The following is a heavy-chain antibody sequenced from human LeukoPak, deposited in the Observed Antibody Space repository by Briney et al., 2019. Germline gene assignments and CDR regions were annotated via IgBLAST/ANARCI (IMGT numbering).Heavy chain of an antibody. D-gene: IGHD4-17*01. CDR1: GGSISSGGYY. V-gene: IGHV4-31*03. Sequence: SQTLSLTCTVSGGSISSGGYYWSWIRQHPGKGLEWIGYIYYSGSNYYNPSLKSRVTISADTSKNQFSLKLSSVTAADTAVYYCARAHYGDYTDYWGQGTLVTVSS. CDR2: IYYSGSN. J-gene: IGHJ4*02. CDR3: ARAHYGDYTDY.